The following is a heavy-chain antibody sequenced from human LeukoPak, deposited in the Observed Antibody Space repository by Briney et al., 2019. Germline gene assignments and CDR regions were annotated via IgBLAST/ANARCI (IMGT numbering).Heavy chain of an antibody. CDR3: ARDGEYRNWFDP. Sequence: PTETLSLTCTVSGGSFRGAPYYWGWIRQPPGKGLEWLGSVFCSGATYSNPSLRSRVTISSDPTQNQFSLTLSSVTDADTAVYYCARDGEYRNWFDPWGQGTLVTVSS. J-gene: IGHJ5*02. D-gene: IGHD2-21*01. CDR2: VFCSGAT. V-gene: IGHV4-39*07. CDR1: GGSFRGAPYY.